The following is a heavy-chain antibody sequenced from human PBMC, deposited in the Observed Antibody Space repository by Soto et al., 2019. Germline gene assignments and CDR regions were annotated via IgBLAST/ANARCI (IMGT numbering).Heavy chain of an antibody. V-gene: IGHV3-23*01. J-gene: IGHJ6*02. D-gene: IGHD3-3*01. CDR3: AKADFWNYYYYGMDV. CDR2: ISGSGGST. Sequence: PGGSLRLSCAASGFTFSSYGMSWVRQAPGKGLEWVSAISGSGGSTYYADSVKGRFTISRDNSKNTLYLQMNSLRAEDTAVYYCAKADFWNYYYYGMDVWGQGTTVTVSS. CDR1: GFTFSSYG.